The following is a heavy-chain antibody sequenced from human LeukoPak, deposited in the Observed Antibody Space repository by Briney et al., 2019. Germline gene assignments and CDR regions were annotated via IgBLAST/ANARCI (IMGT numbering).Heavy chain of an antibody. CDR2: IHYTGKP. CDR1: GGSISGHY. D-gene: IGHD3-16*01. Sequence: SETLSLTCSVSGGSISGHYWTWIRQPPGKGLEWIGQIHYTGKPDYNPSLRSRITISVDTSKNQVSLQVSSVTAADSAIYYCARFGVDYDMDVWGHGTTVTVFS. CDR3: ARFGVDYDMDV. V-gene: IGHV4-59*11. J-gene: IGHJ6*02.